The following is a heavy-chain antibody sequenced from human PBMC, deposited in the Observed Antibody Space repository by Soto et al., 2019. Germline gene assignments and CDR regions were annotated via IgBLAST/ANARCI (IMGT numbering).Heavy chain of an antibody. CDR1: GYSISSSNW. J-gene: IGHJ4*02. V-gene: IGHV4-28*01. CDR3: ARREIQGPIDY. Sequence: SETLSLTCAVSGYSISSSNWWGWIWRPPGKGLEWIGYIYYSGTTYYNPSLKSRVTMSVDTSKNQFSLKLTSVTAVDTAVYYCARREIQGPIDYWGQGTLVTVSS. D-gene: IGHD1-26*01. CDR2: IYYSGTT.